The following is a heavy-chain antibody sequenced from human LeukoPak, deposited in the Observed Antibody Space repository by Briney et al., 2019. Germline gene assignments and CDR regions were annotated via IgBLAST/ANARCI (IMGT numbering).Heavy chain of an antibody. D-gene: IGHD3-16*01. J-gene: IGHJ4*02. CDR3: ARAKIWVWHFDY. Sequence: SETLSLTCAVYGGSFSGYYWSWIRQPPGKGLEWIGEINHSGSTNYNPSLKSRVTISVDTSKNQFSLKLSSVTAADTAVYYCARAKIWVWHFDYWGQGTLVTVSS. CDR1: GGSFSGYY. CDR2: INHSGST. V-gene: IGHV4-34*01.